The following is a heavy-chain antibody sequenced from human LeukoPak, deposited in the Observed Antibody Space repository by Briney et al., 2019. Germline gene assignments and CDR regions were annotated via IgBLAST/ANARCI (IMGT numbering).Heavy chain of an antibody. Sequence: GGSLRLSCTASGFTFGDYAMHWVRQAPGKGLEWVAVISYDGSNKYYADSVKGRFTISRDNSKNTLYLQMNSLRAEDTAVYYCARDGDYGSGTPGYFDYWGQGTLVTVSS. D-gene: IGHD3-10*01. J-gene: IGHJ4*02. V-gene: IGHV3-30-3*01. CDR2: ISYDGSNK. CDR1: GFTFGDYA. CDR3: ARDGDYGSGTPGYFDY.